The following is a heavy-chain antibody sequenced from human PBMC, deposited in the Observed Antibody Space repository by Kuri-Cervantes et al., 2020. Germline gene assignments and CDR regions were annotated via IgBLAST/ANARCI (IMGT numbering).Heavy chain of an antibody. J-gene: IGHJ6*03. Sequence: ASVKVSCKASGYTFTSYYMHWVRQAPGQGLEWMGWINAGNGNTKYSQKFQGRVTITRDTSASTAYMELSSLRSEDTAVYYCARDGSRGSGWYKRANYYYMDVWGKGTTVTVSS. CDR2: INAGNGNT. CDR3: ARDGSRGSGWYKRANYYYMDV. D-gene: IGHD6-19*01. CDR1: GYTFTSYY. V-gene: IGHV1-3*01.